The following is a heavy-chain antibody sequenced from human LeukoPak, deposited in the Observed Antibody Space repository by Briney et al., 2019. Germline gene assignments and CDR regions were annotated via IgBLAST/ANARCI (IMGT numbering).Heavy chain of an antibody. J-gene: IGHJ3*02. D-gene: IGHD4-17*01. Sequence: PGGSLRLSCAASGFTFSSDAMSCVRQAPGKGLEWVSAISGSGGSTYYADSVKGRFTISRDNSKSTLYLQMNSLRAEDTAVYYCAKDLRTTVTDHAFDIWGQGTMVTVPS. V-gene: IGHV3-23*01. CDR3: AKDLRTTVTDHAFDI. CDR2: ISGSGGST. CDR1: GFTFSSDA.